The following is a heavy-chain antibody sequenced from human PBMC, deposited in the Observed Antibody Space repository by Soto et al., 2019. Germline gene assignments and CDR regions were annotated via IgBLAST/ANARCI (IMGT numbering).Heavy chain of an antibody. CDR1: GGSISSSNW. D-gene: IGHD5-12*01. CDR2: IYHSGST. Sequence: SETLSLTCAVSGGSISSSNWWSWVRQPPGKGLEWIGEIYHSGSTNYNPSLKSRVTISVDKSKNQFSLKLSSVTAADTAVYYWARGGRGGYSGYDVAQPYWFAPGARGTRVTVSA. J-gene: IGHJ5*02. CDR3: ARGGRGGYSGYDVAQPYWFAP. V-gene: IGHV4-4*02.